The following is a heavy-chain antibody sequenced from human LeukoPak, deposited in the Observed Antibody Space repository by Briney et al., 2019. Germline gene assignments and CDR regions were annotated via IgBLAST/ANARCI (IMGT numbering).Heavy chain of an antibody. CDR2: IYYTGIT. J-gene: IGHJ1*01. D-gene: IGHD4-17*01. CDR3: AREDYGDYYRAEYFQH. CDR1: GGSISSTAYY. V-gene: IGHV4-39*02. Sequence: SETLSLTCSVSGGSISSTAYYWGWIRQPPGEGLEWIGSIYYTGITYYNPSLKSRVTISLDTSRNQFSLKLSSVTAADTAVYYCAREDYGDYYRAEYFQHWGQGTLVTVSS.